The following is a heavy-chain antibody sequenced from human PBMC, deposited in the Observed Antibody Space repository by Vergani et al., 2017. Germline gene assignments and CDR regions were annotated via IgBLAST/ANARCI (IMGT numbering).Heavy chain of an antibody. CDR1: GFTVSSNY. Sequence: EVQLVESGGGLVQPGGSLRLSCAASGFTVSSNYMSWVRQAPGKGLEWVSVIYSGGSTYYADSVKGRFTISRDNSKNTLYLQMNSLRAEDTAVYYCARGNYYGSGTYVDPLGQGTLVTVSS. CDR2: IYSGGST. V-gene: IGHV3-66*02. J-gene: IGHJ5*02. D-gene: IGHD3-10*01. CDR3: ARGNYYGSGTYVDP.